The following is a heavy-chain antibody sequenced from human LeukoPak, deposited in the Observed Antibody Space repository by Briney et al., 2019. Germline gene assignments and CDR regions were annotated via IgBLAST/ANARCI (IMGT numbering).Heavy chain of an antibody. CDR3: ARGGIAPSGWDLDY. CDR2: MNPNSGNT. J-gene: IGHJ4*02. CDR1: GYTFTGYY. Sequence: GASVKVSCKASGYTFTGYYMHWVRQATGQGLEWMGWMNPNSGNTGYAQKFQGRVTMTRNTSISTAYMELSSLRSEDTAVYYCARGGIAPSGWDLDYWGQGTLVTVSS. D-gene: IGHD6-19*01. V-gene: IGHV1-8*02.